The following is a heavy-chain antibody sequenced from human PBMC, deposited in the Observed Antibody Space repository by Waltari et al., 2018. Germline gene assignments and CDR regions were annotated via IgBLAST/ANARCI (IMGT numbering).Heavy chain of an antibody. CDR1: GGSISSPY. CDR3: ARVAQMATLLDY. D-gene: IGHD5-12*01. CDR2: IYYSGST. V-gene: IGHV4-59*11. Sequence: QVQLQESGPGLVKPSETLSLTCTVSGGSISSPYWSWIRQPPGKGLEWIGYIYYSGSTNYNPSLNSRFTISVDTSKNQFSLKLSSVTAADTAVYYCARVAQMATLLDYWGQGTLVTVSS. J-gene: IGHJ4*02.